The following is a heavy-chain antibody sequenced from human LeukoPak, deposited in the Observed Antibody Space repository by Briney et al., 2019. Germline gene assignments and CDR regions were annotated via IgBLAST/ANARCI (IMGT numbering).Heavy chain of an antibody. Sequence: SETLSLTCTVSGGSISSGSYYWSRIRQPAGKGLEWIGRIYTSGSTNYNPSLKSRVTISVDTSKNQFSLKLSSVTAADTAVYYCARVRGPVVTLFDYWGQGTLVTVSS. J-gene: IGHJ4*02. CDR3: ARVRGPVVTLFDY. D-gene: IGHD4-23*01. V-gene: IGHV4-61*02. CDR2: IYTSGST. CDR1: GGSISSGSYY.